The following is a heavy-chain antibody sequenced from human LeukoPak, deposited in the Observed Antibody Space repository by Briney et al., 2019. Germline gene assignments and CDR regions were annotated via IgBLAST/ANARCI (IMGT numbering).Heavy chain of an antibody. CDR1: GFTFSSYS. D-gene: IGHD3-10*01. CDR3: ARANTGGYYMDV. V-gene: IGHV3-21*01. CDR2: ISSSSSYI. J-gene: IGHJ6*03. Sequence: GGSLRLSCAASGFTFSSYSMNWVRQAPGKGLEWVSSISSSSSYIYYADSVKGRFTISRDNAKNSLYLQMNSLRAEDTAVYYCARANTGGYYMDVWGKGTTVTVSS.